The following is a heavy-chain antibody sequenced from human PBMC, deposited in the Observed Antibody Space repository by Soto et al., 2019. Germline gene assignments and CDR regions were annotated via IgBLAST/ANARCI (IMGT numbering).Heavy chain of an antibody. CDR3: TTVYDGSGSISHY. D-gene: IGHD3-10*01. CDR1: GFTFSNAW. Sequence: LRLSCAASGFTFSNAWMSWVRQAPGKGLEWVGRIKSKTDGGTTDYAAPVKGRFTISRDDSKNTLYLQMNSLKTEDTAVYYCTTVYDGSGSISHYWGQGTLVTVSS. J-gene: IGHJ4*02. V-gene: IGHV3-15*01. CDR2: IKSKTDGGTT.